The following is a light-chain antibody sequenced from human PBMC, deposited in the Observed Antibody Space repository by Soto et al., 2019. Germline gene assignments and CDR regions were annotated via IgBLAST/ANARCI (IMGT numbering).Light chain of an antibody. V-gene: IGKV3-15*01. CDR3: QKYNNWRT. J-gene: IGKJ1*01. CDR1: QSVDSN. CDR2: DAS. Sequence: ELLRTQCTATLSLAPGERDTLSGGASQSVDSNLAWYQQKPGQPPSLLIYDASTRATGIPARISGSGSGTEFTLNISSLQYEDFEVYYCQKYNNWRTFGQGTKVENK.